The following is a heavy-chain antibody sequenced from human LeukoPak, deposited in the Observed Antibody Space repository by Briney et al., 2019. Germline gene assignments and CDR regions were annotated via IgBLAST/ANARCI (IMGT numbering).Heavy chain of an antibody. V-gene: IGHV1-46*01. Sequence: GASVKVSCKASGYTFTSYYIHWVRQAPGQGLDWMGIITRSGGSTSYAQKFQGRVTMSRDTSTSTVYMELSSLRSEDTAVYYCAREGGIAARPMDYWGQGTLVTVSS. CDR2: ITRSGGST. CDR3: AREGGIAARPMDY. J-gene: IGHJ4*02. D-gene: IGHD6-6*01. CDR1: GYTFTSYY.